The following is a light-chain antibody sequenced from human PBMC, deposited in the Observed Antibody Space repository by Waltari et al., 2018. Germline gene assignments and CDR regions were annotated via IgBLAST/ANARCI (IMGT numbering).Light chain of an antibody. CDR2: DAS. CDR3: QQYHSYSSYT. CDR1: QSITSW. V-gene: IGKV1-5*01. J-gene: IGKJ2*01. Sequence: DIQMTQSPSTLSASVGDRVTITCRASQSITSWLAWYQQKPGKAPKLLIYDASSLESGGPSRFSGSGSGTEFTLTISSLQPDDFATYYCQQYHSYSSYTFGQGTKLEIK.